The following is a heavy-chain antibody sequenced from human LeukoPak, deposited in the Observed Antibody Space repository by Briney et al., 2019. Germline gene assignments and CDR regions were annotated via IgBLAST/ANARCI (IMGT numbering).Heavy chain of an antibody. J-gene: IGHJ3*02. Sequence: ASVTVSCKASGYTFTSYYMHWVRQAPGQGLEWMGLINPSGGSTIYAQKFQGRVTMTRDMSTSTVYMELSSLRSEDTAVYYCAKRRQLGLGAFDIWGQGTMVTVSS. D-gene: IGHD5-18*01. CDR1: GYTFTSYY. V-gene: IGHV1-46*01. CDR3: AKRRQLGLGAFDI. CDR2: INPSGGST.